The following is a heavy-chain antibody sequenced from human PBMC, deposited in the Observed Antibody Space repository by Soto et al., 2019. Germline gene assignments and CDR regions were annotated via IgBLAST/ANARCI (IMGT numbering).Heavy chain of an antibody. CDR1: GFTFSSYA. Sequence: GGSLRLSCAASGFTFSSYAMSWVRQAPGEGLEWVSAISGSGGSTYYADSVKGRFTIYRDNSKNTQYLQMNSVRAEDTAVYYCAKGDYGDSYYYYGMDVWGQGTTVTVS. J-gene: IGHJ6*02. V-gene: IGHV3-23*01. D-gene: IGHD4-17*01. CDR2: ISGSGGST. CDR3: AKGDYGDSYYYYGMDV.